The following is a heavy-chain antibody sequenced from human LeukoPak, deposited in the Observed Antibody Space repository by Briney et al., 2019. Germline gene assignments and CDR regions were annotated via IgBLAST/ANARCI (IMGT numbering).Heavy chain of an antibody. V-gene: IGHV1-8*01. D-gene: IGHD6-6*01. CDR2: MNPNSGNT. J-gene: IGHJ4*02. CDR3: ARGRSKQLVRIDY. CDR1: GYTFTSYD. Sequence: ASVKVSCKTSGYTFTSYDINWVRQATGQGLEWMGWMNPNSGNTGYAQKFQGRVTMTRNTSISPAYMELSSLRSEDTAVYYCARGRSKQLVRIDYWGQGTLVTVSS.